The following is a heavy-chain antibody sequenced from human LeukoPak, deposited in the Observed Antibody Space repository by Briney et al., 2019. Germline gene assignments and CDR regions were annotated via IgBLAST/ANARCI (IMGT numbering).Heavy chain of an antibody. Sequence: SVKVSCKASGYTFTSYAISWVRQAPGQGLEWMGGIIPIFGTANYAQKFQGRVTITADKSTSTAYMELSSLRSEDTAVYYCARDLRRVVAATRVNYYYYMDVWGKGTTVTVSS. D-gene: IGHD2-15*01. CDR1: GYTFTSYA. J-gene: IGHJ6*03. CDR3: ARDLRRVVAATRVNYYYYMDV. CDR2: IIPIFGTA. V-gene: IGHV1-69*06.